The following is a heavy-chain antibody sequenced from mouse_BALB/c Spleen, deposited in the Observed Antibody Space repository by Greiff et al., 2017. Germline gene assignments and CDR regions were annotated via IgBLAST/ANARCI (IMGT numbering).Heavy chain of an antibody. V-gene: IGHV7-3*02. CDR2: IRNKANGYTT. Sequence: VQVVESGGGLVQPGGSLRLSCATSGFTFTDYYMSWVRQPPGKALEWLGFIRNKANGYTTEYSASVKGRFTISRDNSQSILYLQMNTLRAEDSATYYCARVSTKGTYWGQGTLVTVSA. D-gene: IGHD2-1*01. J-gene: IGHJ3*01. CDR3: ARVSTKGTY. CDR1: GFTFTDYY.